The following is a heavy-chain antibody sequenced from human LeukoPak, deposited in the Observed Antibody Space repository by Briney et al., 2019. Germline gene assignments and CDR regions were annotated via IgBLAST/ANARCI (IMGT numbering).Heavy chain of an antibody. J-gene: IGHJ4*02. CDR1: GGSISTSNYY. V-gene: IGHV3-11*04. Sequence: LSLTCTVSGGSISTSNYYWGWIRQPPGKGLEWVSYISSSGSTIYYADSVKGRFTISRDNAKNSLYLQMNSLRAEDTAVYYCARDRMDYEADYWGQGTLVTVSS. D-gene: IGHD4-17*01. CDR2: ISSSGSTI. CDR3: ARDRMDYEADY.